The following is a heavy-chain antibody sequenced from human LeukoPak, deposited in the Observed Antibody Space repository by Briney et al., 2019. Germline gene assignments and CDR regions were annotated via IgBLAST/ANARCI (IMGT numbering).Heavy chain of an antibody. D-gene: IGHD5-18*01. CDR3: ARDPGDRAIDRWFDP. CDR2: IKQDGSEK. V-gene: IGHV3-7*03. J-gene: IGHJ5*02. Sequence: PGGSLRLSCGASGFTFSSYWMSWVRQAPGKGLEWVANIKQDGSEKYYVDSVKGRFIISRDNAKNSLYLHMNDLRAEDTAVYYCARDPGDRAIDRWFDPWGQGTLVTVFS. CDR1: GFTFSSYW.